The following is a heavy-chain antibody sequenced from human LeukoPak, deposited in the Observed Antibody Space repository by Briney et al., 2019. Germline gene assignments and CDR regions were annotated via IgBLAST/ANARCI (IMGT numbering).Heavy chain of an antibody. J-gene: IGHJ2*01. CDR1: GAFISTRGYF. CDR2: IYYTGST. CDR3: ARDYGDIPPDWYYDL. Sequence: SETLSLTCTVSGAFISTRGYFWGWIRQPPGKGLEWIGYIYYTGSTTYNPSLKSRVTISVDTSKNQFSLKLRSVTAADTAVYYCARDYGDIPPDWYYDLWGRGTLVTVSS. V-gene: IGHV4-61*08. D-gene: IGHD4-17*01.